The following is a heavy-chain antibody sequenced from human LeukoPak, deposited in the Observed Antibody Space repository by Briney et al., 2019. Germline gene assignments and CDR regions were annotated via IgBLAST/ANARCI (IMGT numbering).Heavy chain of an antibody. CDR2: IFYSGRT. D-gene: IGHD6-6*01. CDR1: GGSINSSSYF. V-gene: IGHV4-39*02. J-gene: IGHJ5*02. Sequence: PSETLSLTCTVSGGSINSSSYFWGWIRQPPGKGLEWIGNIFYSGRTNYNPSLKSRVTISVDTSKNHFSLKLTSVTAADTAVYYCARRPAVRTGHNWFDPWGQGTLVTVSS. CDR3: ARRPAVRTGHNWFDP.